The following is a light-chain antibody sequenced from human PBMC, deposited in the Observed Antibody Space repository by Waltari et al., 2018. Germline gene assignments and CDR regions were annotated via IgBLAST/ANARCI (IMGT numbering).Light chain of an antibody. CDR1: PSIGKY. V-gene: IGKV3-20*01. CDR3: QHYVRLPVT. J-gene: IGKJ1*01. CDR2: DAY. Sequence: DIVLTQFPGTLSLSAGERAPLSCRASPSIGKYLAWYQLKPGQAPRLLIYDAYITAAGIPDRFSGSGSGTDFSLTISRLEPEDFAMYYCQHYVRLPVTFGQGTKVEIK.